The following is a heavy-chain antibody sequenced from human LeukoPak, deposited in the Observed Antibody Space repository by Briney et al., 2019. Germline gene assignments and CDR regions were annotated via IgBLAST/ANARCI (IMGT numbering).Heavy chain of an antibody. CDR1: GGSLSSGGYY. Sequence: SQTLSLTCTVSGGSLSSGGYYWSWIRQPPGKGLEWIRYIYHSGSTYYNPSLKSRVTISVDTSKNQFSLKLSSVTAADTAVYYCAREGDYDFWSGKRIDYWGQGTLVTVSS. V-gene: IGHV4-30-2*01. CDR3: AREGDYDFWSGKRIDY. J-gene: IGHJ4*02. CDR2: IYHSGST. D-gene: IGHD3-3*01.